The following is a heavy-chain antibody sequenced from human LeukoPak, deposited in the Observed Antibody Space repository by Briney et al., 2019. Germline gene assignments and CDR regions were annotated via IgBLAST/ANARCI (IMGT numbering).Heavy chain of an antibody. CDR1: GFTFSSYG. D-gene: IGHD1-26*01. Sequence: GGSLRLSCAASGFTFSSYGMHWVRQAPGKGLEWVAFIRYDGSNKYYADSVKGRFTISRDNSKNTLYLQMNSLRAEDTAVYYCARGRYSGSYYGPLVLRSFDYWGHGTVVTVSS. CDR3: ARGRYSGSYYGPLVLRSFDY. V-gene: IGHV3-30*02. CDR2: IRYDGSNK. J-gene: IGHJ4*01.